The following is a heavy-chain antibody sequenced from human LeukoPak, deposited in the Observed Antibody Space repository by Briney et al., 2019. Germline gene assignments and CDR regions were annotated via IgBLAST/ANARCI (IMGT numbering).Heavy chain of an antibody. CDR2: IRSKANSYAT. CDR3: TRHAVGASGY. V-gene: IGHV3-73*01. Sequence: GGSLRLSCAASGFTFSSSAMHWVRQASGKGLEWVGRIRSKANSYATAYAASVKGRFTISRDDSKNTAYLQMNSLKTEDTAVYYCTRHAVGASGYWGQGTLVTVSS. CDR1: GFTFSSSA. J-gene: IGHJ4*02. D-gene: IGHD1-26*01.